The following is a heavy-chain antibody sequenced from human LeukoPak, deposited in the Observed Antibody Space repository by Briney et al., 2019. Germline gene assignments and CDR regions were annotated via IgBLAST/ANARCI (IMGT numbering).Heavy chain of an antibody. Sequence: GGSLRLSCAASGFTFRSYAMNWVRQAPGKGLEWVSGISWNSGSIGYADSVKGRFTISRDNAKNSLYLQMNSLRAEDTALYYCAKDVEVSVTANFDYWGQGTLVTVSP. D-gene: IGHD2-21*02. J-gene: IGHJ4*02. V-gene: IGHV3-9*01. CDR2: ISWNSGSI. CDR1: GFTFRSYA. CDR3: AKDVEVSVTANFDY.